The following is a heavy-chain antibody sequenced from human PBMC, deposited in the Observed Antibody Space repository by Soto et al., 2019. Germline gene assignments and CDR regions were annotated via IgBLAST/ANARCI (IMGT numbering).Heavy chain of an antibody. Sequence: QVQLVQSGAEVKKPGSSVKVSCKASGGTFSSYAISWVRQAPGQGLEWMGGIIPIFGTANYAQKFQGRVTITADESTSTAYMELSSLRSEDTAVYYCASPTIYGDDGLGDGMDVGGQGTTVTVSS. D-gene: IGHD4-17*01. CDR1: GGTFSSYA. V-gene: IGHV1-69*01. CDR3: ASPTIYGDDGLGDGMDV. J-gene: IGHJ6*02. CDR2: IIPIFGTA.